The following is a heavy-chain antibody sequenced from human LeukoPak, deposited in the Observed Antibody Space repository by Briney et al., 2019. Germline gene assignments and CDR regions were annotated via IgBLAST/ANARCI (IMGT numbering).Heavy chain of an antibody. V-gene: IGHV6-1*01. Sequence: SQTLSLTCAISGDSVTSNSAAWNWIRQSPSRGLEWLGRTYYRSKWYNEYAVSVKSRITINPDTSKNQFSLQLNSVTPEDTAVYYCARAPYMAGAGTARFDYWGQGTLVTVSS. CDR2: TYYRSKWYN. J-gene: IGHJ4*02. CDR1: GDSVTSNSAA. CDR3: ARAPYMAGAGTARFDY. D-gene: IGHD6-19*01.